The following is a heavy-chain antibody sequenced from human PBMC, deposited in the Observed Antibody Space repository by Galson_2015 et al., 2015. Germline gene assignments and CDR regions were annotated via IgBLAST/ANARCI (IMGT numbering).Heavy chain of an antibody. J-gene: IGHJ3*02. V-gene: IGHV3-30*01. CDR2: ISYDGSNK. D-gene: IGHD2-21*01. Sequence: SLRLSCAASGFTFSSYAMHWVRQAPGKGLEWVAVISYDGSNKYYADSVKGRFTISRDNSENTLYLQMNSLRAEDTAVYYCARATRSSYCGGDCFGDAFDIWGQGTMVTVSS. CDR1: GFTFSSYA. CDR3: ARATRSSYCGGDCFGDAFDI.